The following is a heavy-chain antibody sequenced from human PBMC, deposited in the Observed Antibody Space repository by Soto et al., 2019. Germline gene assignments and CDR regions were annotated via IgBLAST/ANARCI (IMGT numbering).Heavy chain of an antibody. D-gene: IGHD6-19*01. CDR2: IIPIFGTA. V-gene: IGHV1-69*01. CDR3: ARYPIDYRIAVAGPTFDY. J-gene: IGHJ4*02. CDR1: GGTFSSYA. Sequence: QVQLVQSGAEVKKPGSSVKVSCKASGGTFSSYAISWVRQAPGQGLEWMGGIIPIFGTANYAQKFQGRVTITADESTSTAYMELSSLRSEDTAVYYCARYPIDYRIAVAGPTFDYWGQGTLVTVSS.